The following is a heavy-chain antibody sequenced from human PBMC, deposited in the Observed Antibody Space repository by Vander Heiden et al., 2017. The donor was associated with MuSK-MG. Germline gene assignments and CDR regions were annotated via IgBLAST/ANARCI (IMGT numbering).Heavy chain of an antibody. CDR1: GYTFTGYY. Sequence: QVQLVQSGAEVKKPGASVKVSCKASGYTFTGYYMHWVRQAPGQGLEWMGWISPASGGTNYANKFQGRVTMTRDTSISTAYMELSRLRSDDTAVYYCAIDESITMIEDAFDIWGQGTMVTVSS. CDR3: AIDESITMIEDAFDI. V-gene: IGHV1-2*02. J-gene: IGHJ3*02. CDR2: ISPASGGT. D-gene: IGHD3-22*01.